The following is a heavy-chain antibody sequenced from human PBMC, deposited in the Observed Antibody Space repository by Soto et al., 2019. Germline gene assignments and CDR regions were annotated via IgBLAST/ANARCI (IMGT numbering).Heavy chain of an antibody. CDR1: GFTFSRYG. V-gene: IGHV3-30*18. D-gene: IGHD4-17*01. J-gene: IGHJ6*02. CDR2: ISYDGSNK. CDR3: AKGMTTVNTSYYYYGMDV. Sequence: QVQLVESGGGVVQPGRSLRLSCAASGFTFSRYGMHWVRQAPGKGLEWVAVISYDGSNKYYADSVKGRFTISRDNSKNTLYLQMNSLRAEDTAVYYCAKGMTTVNTSYYYYGMDVWGQGTTVTVSS.